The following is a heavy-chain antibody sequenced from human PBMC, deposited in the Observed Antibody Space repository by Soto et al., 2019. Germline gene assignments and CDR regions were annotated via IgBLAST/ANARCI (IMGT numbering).Heavy chain of an antibody. V-gene: IGHV1-69*13. CDR2: IIPIFGTA. D-gene: IGHD4-17*01. CDR1: AGPFSGYA. J-gene: IGHJ4*02. CDR3: ARGTSTVVKPPGSFDY. Sequence: SVKVSCNASAGPFSGYAISLVRQAPGQGLEWMGGIIPIFGTANYAQKFQGRVTITADESTSTAYMELRSLRSEDTAVYYCARGTSTVVKPPGSFDYWGQGTLVTVSS.